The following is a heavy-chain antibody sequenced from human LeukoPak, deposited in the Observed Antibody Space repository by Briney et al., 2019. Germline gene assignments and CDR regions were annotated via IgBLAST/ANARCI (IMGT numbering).Heavy chain of an antibody. D-gene: IGHD2-2*01. CDR2: IYPGDSTT. Sequence: GESLKISCKGSGYSFPTYWIGWVRQLPGKGLEWMGSIYPGDSTTRYSPSFQGQVTVSVDKSIDTAYLQWSSLKASDSAMYYCARVCCTSTSSFDPWGQGTLVTGSS. CDR3: ARVCCTSTSSFDP. J-gene: IGHJ5*02. V-gene: IGHV5-51*01. CDR1: GYSFPTYW.